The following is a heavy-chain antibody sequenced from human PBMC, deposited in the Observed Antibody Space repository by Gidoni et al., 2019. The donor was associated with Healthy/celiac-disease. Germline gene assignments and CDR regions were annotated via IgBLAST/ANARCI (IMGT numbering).Heavy chain of an antibody. D-gene: IGHD2-21*02. CDR2: IYYSGST. CDR1: GGYISSGGYY. V-gene: IGHV4-31*03. CDR3: AREDAFGGDWGYFDY. J-gene: IGHJ4*02. Sequence: QVQLQESGPGLVKPSQTLSLTCTVSGGYISSGGYYWSWIRQHPGKGLEWIGYIYYSGSTYYNPSLKSRVTISVDTSKNQFSLKLSSVTAADTAVYYCAREDAFGGDWGYFDYWGQGTLVTVSS.